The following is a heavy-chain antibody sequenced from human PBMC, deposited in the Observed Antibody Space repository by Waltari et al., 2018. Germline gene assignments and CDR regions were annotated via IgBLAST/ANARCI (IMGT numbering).Heavy chain of an antibody. Sequence: QVQLQESGPGLVKPSQTLSLTCTFSGGSISSGGYYWSWIRQHPGKGLEWIGYIYYSGSTYYNPSLKSRVTISVDTSKNQFSRKLSSVTAADTAVYYCARDLTGGGWFDPWGQGTLVTVSS. D-gene: IGHD7-27*01. CDR2: IYYSGST. J-gene: IGHJ5*02. CDR3: ARDLTGGGWFDP. V-gene: IGHV4-31*03. CDR1: GGSISSGGYY.